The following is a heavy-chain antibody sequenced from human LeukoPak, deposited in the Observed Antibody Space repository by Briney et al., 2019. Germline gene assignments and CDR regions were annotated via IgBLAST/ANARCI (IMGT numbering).Heavy chain of an antibody. D-gene: IGHD5-18*01. CDR1: GFTFSSYG. CDR2: ISYDGSNK. J-gene: IGHJ3*02. V-gene: IGHV3-30*18. CDR3: ANNGIQLWSTRDDAFDI. Sequence: PGGSLRHSCAASGFTFSSYGMHWVRQAPGKGLEWVAVISYDGSNKYYADYVKGRFTISRDNSKNTLYLQMNSLRAEDTAVYYCANNGIQLWSTRDDAFDIWGQGTMVTVSS.